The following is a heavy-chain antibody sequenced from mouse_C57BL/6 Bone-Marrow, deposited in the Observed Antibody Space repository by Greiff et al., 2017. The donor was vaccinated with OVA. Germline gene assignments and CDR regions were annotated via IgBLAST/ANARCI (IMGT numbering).Heavy chain of an antibody. CDR2: FHPYNDDT. CDR1: GYTFTTYP. J-gene: IGHJ3*01. V-gene: IGHV1-47*01. Sequence: VKLQESGAELVKPGASVKISCKASGYTFTTYPIEWMKQNHGKSLEWIGNFHPYNDDTKYNEKFKGKAILTVEKSSSTVYLELSRLTSDDSAVYYCARPGDYDGDWFAYWGQGTLVTVSA. D-gene: IGHD2-4*01. CDR3: ARPGDYDGDWFAY.